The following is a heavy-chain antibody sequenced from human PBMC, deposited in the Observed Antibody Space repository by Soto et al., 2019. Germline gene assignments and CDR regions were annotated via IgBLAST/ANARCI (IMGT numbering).Heavy chain of an antibody. J-gene: IGHJ6*03. Sequence: QVQLQESGPGLVKPSQTLSLTCTVSGGSISSGGYYWSWIRQHPGKGLEWIGYIYYSGSTYYNPSLMSRVTISVDTSKNQFSLKLSSVTAADTAVYYCARDRTRYCSSTSCYALYYYYMDVWGKGTTVTVSS. D-gene: IGHD2-2*01. CDR1: GGSISSGGYY. CDR3: ARDRTRYCSSTSCYALYYYYMDV. CDR2: IYYSGST. V-gene: IGHV4-31*03.